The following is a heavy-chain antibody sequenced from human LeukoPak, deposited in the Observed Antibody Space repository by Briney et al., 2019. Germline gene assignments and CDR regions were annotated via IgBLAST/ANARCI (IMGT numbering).Heavy chain of an antibody. CDR1: GYTLTELS. Sequence: GASVKVSCKVSGYTLTELSMHWVRQAPGQGLEWMGRIIPILGIANYAQKFQGRVTITADKSTSTAYMELSSLRSEDTAVYYCARRLYGTDAFDIWGQGTMVTVSS. CDR2: IIPILGIA. CDR3: ARRLYGTDAFDI. J-gene: IGHJ3*02. D-gene: IGHD3-10*01. V-gene: IGHV1-69*02.